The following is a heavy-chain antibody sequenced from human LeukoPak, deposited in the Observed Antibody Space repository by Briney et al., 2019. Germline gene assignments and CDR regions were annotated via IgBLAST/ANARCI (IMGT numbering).Heavy chain of an antibody. V-gene: IGHV5-51*01. CDR3: ARRLGATQPYFDF. Sequence: GESLKISCKASGYRFTSYWIGWVRQMPGKGLECTGIIHPGDSETRYSPSFQGQVTISADKSISTAYLQWSGLKASDTAMYYCARRLGATQPYFDFWGQGALSPSPQ. D-gene: IGHD1-26*01. CDR2: IHPGDSET. CDR1: GYRFTSYW. J-gene: IGHJ4*02.